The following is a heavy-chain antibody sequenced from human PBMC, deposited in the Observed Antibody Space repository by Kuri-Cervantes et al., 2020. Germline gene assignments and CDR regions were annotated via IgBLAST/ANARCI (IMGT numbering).Heavy chain of an antibody. CDR2: IWYDGSNK. Sequence: GESLEISCAASGFTFSNAWMSWVRQAPGKGLEWVAVIWYDGSNKYYADSVKGRFTISRDNSKNTLYLQMNSLRAEDTAVYYCARTRIAVAGTFDYWGQGTLVTVSS. CDR3: ARTRIAVAGTFDY. V-gene: IGHV3-33*08. D-gene: IGHD6-19*01. CDR1: GFTFSNAW. J-gene: IGHJ4*02.